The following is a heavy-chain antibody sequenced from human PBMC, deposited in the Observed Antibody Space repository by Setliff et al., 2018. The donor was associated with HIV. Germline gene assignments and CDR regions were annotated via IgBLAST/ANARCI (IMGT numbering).Heavy chain of an antibody. J-gene: IGHJ6*03. V-gene: IGHV4-39*07. CDR2: IYTSGSP. Sequence: KASETLSLTCTVSGGSISSSNYYWGWIRQSPGKGLEWIGHIYTSGSPHYKSSLTSRLTISLDTSRNQFSLKLSSVTAADTAVYYCARGYPVSYYYYMDVWGKGTTVTVSS. CDR1: GGSISSSNYY. D-gene: IGHD3-16*02. CDR3: ARGYPVSYYYYMDV.